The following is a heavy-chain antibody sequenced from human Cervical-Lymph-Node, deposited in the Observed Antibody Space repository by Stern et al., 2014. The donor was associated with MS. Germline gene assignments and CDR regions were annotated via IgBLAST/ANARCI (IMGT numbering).Heavy chain of an antibody. D-gene: IGHD3-3*01. CDR2: IIPMFGTS. J-gene: IGHJ3*02. Sequence: QVQLGQSGAEVKEPGSSVKVSCKASGGTFSSYDFSWVRQAPGQGLEWMGGIIPMFGTSNYAQKFRGRATMTADKSTNTAYLELSSLRSEDTAVYYCARDRVLQAFDIWGQGTLVTVSS. CDR3: ARDRVLQAFDI. V-gene: IGHV1-69*06. CDR1: GGTFSSYD.